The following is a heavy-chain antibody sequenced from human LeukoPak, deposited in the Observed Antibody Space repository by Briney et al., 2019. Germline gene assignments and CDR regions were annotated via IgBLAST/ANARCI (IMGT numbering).Heavy chain of an antibody. CDR3: ARLTGTTGFDY. CDR2: IKQDGSDK. D-gene: IGHD1-1*01. J-gene: IGHJ4*02. CDR1: GFPFSSYW. V-gene: IGHV3-7*01. Sequence: GGSLRLSCAASGFPFSSYWMSWVRRAPGKGLEWVANIKQDGSDKYYVDSVKSRFTISRDNAKNSLYLQLNSLRADDTAVYYCARLTGTTGFDYWGQGTLVTVFS.